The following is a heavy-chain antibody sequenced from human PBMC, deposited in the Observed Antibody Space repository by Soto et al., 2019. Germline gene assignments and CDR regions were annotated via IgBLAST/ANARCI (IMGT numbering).Heavy chain of an antibody. CDR1: GYTFTSYD. CDR2: MNPNSGNT. CDR3: ARNPQPALEWLYNYYMDV. Sequence: ASVKVSCKASGYTFTSYDINWVRQATGQGLEWMGWMNPNSGNTGYAQKFQGRVTMTRNTSISTAYMELSSLRSEDTAVYYCARNPQPALEWLYNYYMDVCGKGTTVTVSS. V-gene: IGHV1-8*01. J-gene: IGHJ6*03. D-gene: IGHD3-3*01.